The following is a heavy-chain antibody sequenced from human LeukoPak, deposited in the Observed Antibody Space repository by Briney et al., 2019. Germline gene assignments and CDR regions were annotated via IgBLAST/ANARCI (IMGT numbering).Heavy chain of an antibody. CDR1: GYTFTSYG. J-gene: IGHJ4*02. CDR3: ARAYITIFGVVTQPLDY. Sequence: ASVKVSCKASGYTFTSYGISWVRQAPGQGLEWMGWISAYNGNTNYAQKLQGRVTMTTDTSTSTAYMELRSLRSDDTAVYYCARAYITIFGVVTQPLDYWGQGTLVTVSS. CDR2: ISAYNGNT. D-gene: IGHD3-3*01. V-gene: IGHV1-18*01.